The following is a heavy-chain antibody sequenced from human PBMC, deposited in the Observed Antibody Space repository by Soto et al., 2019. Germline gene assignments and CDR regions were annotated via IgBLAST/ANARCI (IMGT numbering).Heavy chain of an antibody. V-gene: IGHV1-69*13. CDR3: AKVRYSSPMGYYYGMDV. CDR2: IIPIFGTA. D-gene: IGHD6-19*01. Sequence: ASVKVSCKASRVAFSKFIVTWVRQAPGLGLEWVGGIIPIFGTANYAQKFQGRVTITADESTSTSYMEANNLRSEDTAVYYCAKVRYSSPMGYYYGMDVWGQGTTVTVSS. J-gene: IGHJ6*02. CDR1: RVAFSKFI.